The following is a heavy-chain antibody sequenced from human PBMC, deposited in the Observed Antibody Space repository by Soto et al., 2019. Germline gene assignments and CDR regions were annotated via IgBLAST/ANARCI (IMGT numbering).Heavy chain of an antibody. CDR3: AKEETVLVNYYYYYGMDV. J-gene: IGHJ6*02. CDR2: IRGSGFGP. Sequence: EVQLLESGGGLVQPGGSLRLSCAASGFTLSSYAMDWVRQAPGVGLEWVSVIRGSGFGPYYADSVKGRFTVSRDNSNNTVYLQMNSLRAEDTAVYYCAKEETVLVNYYYYYGMDVGGQGTKVTVSS. V-gene: IGHV3-23*01. D-gene: IGHD4-17*01. CDR1: GFTLSSYA.